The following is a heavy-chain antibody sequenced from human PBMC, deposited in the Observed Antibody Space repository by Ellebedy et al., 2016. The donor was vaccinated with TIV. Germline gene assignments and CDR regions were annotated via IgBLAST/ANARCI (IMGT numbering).Heavy chain of an antibody. CDR3: AREVVVITTGWFDP. Sequence: ASVKVSCXASGYTFTSYAMHWVRQAPGQRLEWMGWINAGYGNTKYSQKFQGRVTITRDTSASTAYMELSSLRSEDTAVYYCAREVVVITTGWFDPWGQGTLVTVSS. D-gene: IGHD3-22*01. CDR2: INAGYGNT. J-gene: IGHJ5*02. V-gene: IGHV1-3*01. CDR1: GYTFTSYA.